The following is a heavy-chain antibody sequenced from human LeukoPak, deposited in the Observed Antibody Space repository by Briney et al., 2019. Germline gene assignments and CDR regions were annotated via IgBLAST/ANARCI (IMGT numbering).Heavy chain of an antibody. D-gene: IGHD2-15*01. CDR3: ARLYCSGGSCHKPYYYYYYYMDV. J-gene: IGHJ6*03. V-gene: IGHV4-39*07. CDR1: GGSISTSNYY. Sequence: SETLSLTCTVSGGSISTSNYYWGWIRQPPGKGLEWIGNIFYSGSTNYNPSLKSRVTISVDTSKNQFSLKLSSVTAADTAVYYCARLYCSGGSCHKPYYYYYYYMDVWGKGTTVTISS. CDR2: IFYSGST.